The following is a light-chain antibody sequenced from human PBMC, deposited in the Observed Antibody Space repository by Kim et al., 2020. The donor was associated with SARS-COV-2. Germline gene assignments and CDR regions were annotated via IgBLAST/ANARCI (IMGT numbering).Light chain of an antibody. CDR3: SSYGGNNNLV. Sequence: GQSVTISCTVTSTDVGGYTYVSWYQQYPGKAPKLMIYEVNKLPSGVPDRFSGSKSGNTASLTVSGLQADDEADYYCSSYGGNNNLVFGGGTQLTVL. V-gene: IGLV2-8*01. CDR2: EVN. CDR1: STDVGGYTY. J-gene: IGLJ3*02.